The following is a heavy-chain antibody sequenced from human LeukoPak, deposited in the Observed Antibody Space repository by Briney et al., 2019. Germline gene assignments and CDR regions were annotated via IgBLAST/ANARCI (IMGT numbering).Heavy chain of an antibody. CDR1: GGSISSYY. J-gene: IGHJ4*02. D-gene: IGHD4-17*01. V-gene: IGHV4-59*01. CDR2: IYYSGST. CDR3: ARATVTPLDFGY. Sequence: SETLSLTCTVSGGSISSYYWSWIRQPPGKGLEWIGYIYYSGSTNYNPSLKSRVTISVDTSKNQFSLKLSSVTAADTAVYYCARATVTPLDFGYXGQGTLVTVSX.